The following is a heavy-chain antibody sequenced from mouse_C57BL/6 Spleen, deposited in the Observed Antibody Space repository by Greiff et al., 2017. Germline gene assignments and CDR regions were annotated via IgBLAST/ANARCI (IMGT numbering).Heavy chain of an antibody. V-gene: IGHV1-64*01. D-gene: IGHD2-4*01. CDR1: GYTFTSYW. J-gene: IGHJ2*01. Sequence: QVQLQQPGAELVKPGASVKLSCKASGYTFTSYWMPWVKQRPGQGLEWIGMIHPNSGSTNYNEKFKSKATLTVDKSSSTAYMQLSSLTSEDSAVYYGAREEIYYDYDYYFDYWGQGTTLTVAS. CDR3: AREEIYYDYDYYFDY. CDR2: IHPNSGST.